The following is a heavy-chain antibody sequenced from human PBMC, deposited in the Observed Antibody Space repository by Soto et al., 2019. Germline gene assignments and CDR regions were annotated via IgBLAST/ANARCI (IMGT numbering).Heavy chain of an antibody. Sequence: SQTLSLTCTVSGGSIRSYYWSWIRQPPGKGLEWIGYIYYSGSTNYNPSLKSRVTISVDTSKNQFSLKLSSVTAADTAVYYCAGGYCSGGSCYLSSINWFDPWGQGTLVTVSS. D-gene: IGHD2-15*01. CDR3: AGGYCSGGSCYLSSINWFDP. J-gene: IGHJ5*02. CDR2: IYYSGST. CDR1: GGSIRSYY. V-gene: IGHV4-59*01.